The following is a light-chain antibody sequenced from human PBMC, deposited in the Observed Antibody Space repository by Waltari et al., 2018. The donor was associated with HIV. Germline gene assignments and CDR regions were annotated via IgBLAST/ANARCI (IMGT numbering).Light chain of an antibody. Sequence: QSALTQPPSASGSPGQSVTISCTGTSSDVGGYKYVPWYQPHPGKAPKLMIYDVSKRPSGVPDRFSGSKSGNTASLTVSGLQAEDEADYYCSSYAGSNNWVVFGGGTKLTVL. V-gene: IGLV2-8*01. CDR2: DVS. CDR1: SSDVGGYKY. J-gene: IGLJ2*01. CDR3: SSYAGSNNWVV.